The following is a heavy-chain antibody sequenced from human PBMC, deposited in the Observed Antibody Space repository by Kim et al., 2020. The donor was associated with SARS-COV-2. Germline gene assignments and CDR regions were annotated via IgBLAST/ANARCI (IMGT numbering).Heavy chain of an antibody. CDR1: GYTFTNYY. V-gene: IGHV1-46*01. Sequence: ASVKVSCKASGYTFTNYYVHWVRQAPGQGLEWMGIINPSGGNTRYAQKFQGRITMTSDTSTSTVYMELSSLRSEDTAVYYCAREALAVTSDRVGPLDYWGQGTLVTVSS. J-gene: IGHJ4*02. CDR3: AREALAVTSDRVGPLDY. D-gene: IGHD2-21*02. CDR2: INPSGGNT.